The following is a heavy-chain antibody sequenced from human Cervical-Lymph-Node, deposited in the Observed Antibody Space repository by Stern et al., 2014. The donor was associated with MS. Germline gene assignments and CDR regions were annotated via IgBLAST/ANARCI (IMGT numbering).Heavy chain of an antibody. D-gene: IGHD3-10*01. CDR3: ARDPSVAPGDY. J-gene: IGHJ4*02. V-gene: IGHV1-69*09. CDR2: IIPILGIA. Sequence: VQLVESGAEVKKPGSSVKVSCKASGGTFSSYAISWVRQAPGQGLEWMGRIIPILGIANYAQKFQGRVTITADKSTSTAYMELSSLRSEDTAVYYCARDPSVAPGDYWGQGTLVTVSS. CDR1: GGTFSSYA.